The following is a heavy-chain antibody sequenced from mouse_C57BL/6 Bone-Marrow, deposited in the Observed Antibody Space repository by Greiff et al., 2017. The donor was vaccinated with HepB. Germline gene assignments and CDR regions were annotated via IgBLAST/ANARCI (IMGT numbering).Heavy chain of an antibody. V-gene: IGHV1-69*01. Sequence: QVQLQQPGAELVMPGASVKLSCKASGYTFTSYWMHWVKQRPGQGLEWIGEIDPSDSNTNYNQKFKGKSTLTVDKSSSTAYMQLSSLTSEDSAVYYCAREDTSVITDFDYWDRGTTLTVSS. CDR3: AREDTSVITDFDY. D-gene: IGHD1-1*01. J-gene: IGHJ2*01. CDR2: IDPSDSNT. CDR1: GYTFTSYW.